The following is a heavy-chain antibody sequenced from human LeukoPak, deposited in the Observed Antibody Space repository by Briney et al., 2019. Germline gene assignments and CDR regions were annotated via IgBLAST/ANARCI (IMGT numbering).Heavy chain of an antibody. D-gene: IGHD1-7*01. Sequence: ASVKVSCKASGYTFTSYGISWVRQAPGQGLEWMGWINPNSGDTHYAQKFQGRVTMTRDTSISTAYMELSGLRSDDTAVYYCARYNWNYGLYRNFDYWGQGTLVTVSS. J-gene: IGHJ4*02. CDR1: GYTFTSYG. V-gene: IGHV1-2*02. CDR2: INPNSGDT. CDR3: ARYNWNYGLYRNFDY.